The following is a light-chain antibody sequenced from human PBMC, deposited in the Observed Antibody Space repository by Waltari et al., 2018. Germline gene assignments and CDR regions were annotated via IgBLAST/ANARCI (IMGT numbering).Light chain of an antibody. CDR1: QSISSY. Sequence: DIQMTQSPSSLSASVGDRVTITCRASQSISSYLNWYQQKPGKAPTLLIYAASSLHSGVPSRFSGSGSGTDFTLTISSLRPEDFATYYCQQSYSTPYTFGQGTKLEIK. CDR3: QQSYSTPYT. V-gene: IGKV1-39*01. J-gene: IGKJ2*01. CDR2: AAS.